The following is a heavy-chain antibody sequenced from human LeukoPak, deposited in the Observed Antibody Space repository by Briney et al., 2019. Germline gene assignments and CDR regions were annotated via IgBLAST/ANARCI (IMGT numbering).Heavy chain of an antibody. Sequence: KPSETLSLTCTVSGGSISSYYWSWIRQPPGKGLEWIGYIYYSGSTSYNPSLKSRVTISVDTSKNQFSLKLSSVTAADTAVYYCARVGSSGWYGGYYYYMDVWGKGTTVTISS. V-gene: IGHV4-59*01. CDR2: IYYSGST. D-gene: IGHD6-19*01. CDR3: ARVGSSGWYGGYYYYMDV. J-gene: IGHJ6*03. CDR1: GGSISSYY.